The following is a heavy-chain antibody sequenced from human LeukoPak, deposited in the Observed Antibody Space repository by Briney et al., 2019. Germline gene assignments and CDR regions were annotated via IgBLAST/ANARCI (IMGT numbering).Heavy chain of an antibody. Sequence: PSETLSLTCTVSGGSISSTSHYWGWIRQPPGKGLQWIGSIFYSGHLYYTPSLNSRVTISVDTSKDQFSLRLTSVTAADTAVYYCVRSTRYSSSWLSLFDSWGQGTLVTVSS. D-gene: IGHD6-13*01. CDR1: GGSISSTSHY. V-gene: IGHV4-39*01. CDR2: IFYSGHL. CDR3: VRSTRYSSSWLSLFDS. J-gene: IGHJ5*01.